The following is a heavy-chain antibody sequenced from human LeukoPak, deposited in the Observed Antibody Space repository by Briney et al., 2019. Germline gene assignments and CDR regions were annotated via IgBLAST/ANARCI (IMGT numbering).Heavy chain of an antibody. CDR1: GYTFTGYY. D-gene: IGHD5-18*01. J-gene: IGHJ4*02. CDR2: INPSSGGT. CDR3: ARDRGGIELFDY. Sequence: ASVKVSCKASGYTFTGYYMHWVRQAPGQALEWMGWINPSSGGTNYAKKFQGSVTMTRNTSITTAYMELSSLRCDDTAVYYCARDRGGIELFDYWGQGTLVTVSS. V-gene: IGHV1-2*02.